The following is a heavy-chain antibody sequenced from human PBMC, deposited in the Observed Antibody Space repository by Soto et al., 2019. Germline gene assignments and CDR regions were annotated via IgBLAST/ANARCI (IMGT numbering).Heavy chain of an antibody. J-gene: IGHJ4*02. CDR3: AKASTYEYVWGSFRYYFDH. V-gene: IGHV3-23*01. D-gene: IGHD3-16*02. CDR2: ISGSGDRT. Sequence: GGSLRLSCEASGFTFSTYAMSWVRQSPGKGLEWVSGISGSGDRTHYADSVKGRFSISRDNSQNTLHLQMNSLRAEETAVYYCAKASTYEYVWGSFRYYFDHWGQGALVTVSS. CDR1: GFTFSTYA.